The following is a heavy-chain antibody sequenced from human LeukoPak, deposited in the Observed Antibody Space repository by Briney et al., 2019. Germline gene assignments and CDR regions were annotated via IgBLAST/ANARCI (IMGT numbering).Heavy chain of an antibody. CDR2: ISTYNGNT. J-gene: IGHJ4*02. D-gene: IGHD3-3*01. Sequence: GASVKVSFKASGYTFTTYGLSWVRQAPGQGLEWMGWISTYNGNTNYAQKFQGRVTMTTDTSTSTAYMEMRSLRSDDTAVYYCARDPTEDFWSGFYSYFDFWGQGTLVTVSS. CDR3: ARDPTEDFWSGFYSYFDF. CDR1: GYTFTTYG. V-gene: IGHV1-18*01.